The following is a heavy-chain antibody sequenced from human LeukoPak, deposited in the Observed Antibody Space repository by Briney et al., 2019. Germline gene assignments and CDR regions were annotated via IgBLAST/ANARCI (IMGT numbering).Heavy chain of an antibody. CDR1: GGSISSYY. V-gene: IGHV4-59*12. Sequence: SETLSLTCTVSGGSISSYYWSWIRQPPRKGLEWIGYIYYSGSTNYNPSLKSRVTISVDTSKNQFSLRLTSVNAADTAVYYCARDSQGRGYSWGQGTLVTVSS. J-gene: IGHJ4*02. CDR3: ARDSQGRGYS. CDR2: IYYSGST.